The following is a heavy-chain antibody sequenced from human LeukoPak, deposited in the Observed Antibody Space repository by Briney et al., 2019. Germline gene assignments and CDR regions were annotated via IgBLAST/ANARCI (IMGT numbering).Heavy chain of an antibody. J-gene: IGHJ4*02. CDR2: IFPSGGEI. D-gene: IGHD5-24*01. CDR1: GFTFSTFA. Sequence: PGGSLRLSCAASGFTFSTFAMIWVRQPPGKGLEWVSSIFPSGGEIHYADSVRGRFTISRDNSKSTLSLQMNSLRAEDTAVYYCAKDDGWVQYANWGQGTLVTVSS. CDR3: AKDDGWVQYAN. V-gene: IGHV3-23*01.